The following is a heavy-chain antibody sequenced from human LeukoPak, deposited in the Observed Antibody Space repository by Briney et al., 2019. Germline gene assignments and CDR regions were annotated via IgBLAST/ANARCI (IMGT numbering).Heavy chain of an antibody. CDR3: AREGGSARGFDY. D-gene: IGHD5-12*01. Sequence: ASVKVSCKASGYTFTGYYMHWVRQAPGQGLEWMGWINPNSGGTNYAQEFQGRVTMTRDTSISTAYMELSSLRSDDTAVYYCAREGGSARGFDYWGQGTLVTVSS. CDR1: GYTFTGYY. J-gene: IGHJ4*02. V-gene: IGHV1-2*02. CDR2: INPNSGGT.